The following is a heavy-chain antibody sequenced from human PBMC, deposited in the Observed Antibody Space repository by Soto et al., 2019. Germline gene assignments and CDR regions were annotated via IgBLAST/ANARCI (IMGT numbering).Heavy chain of an antibody. J-gene: IGHJ4*02. CDR2: IIPIFGTA. CDR3: ARSYDSSGYYYDFDY. CDR1: GGTFSSYA. V-gene: IGHV1-69*13. Sequence: ASVKFSCKASGGTFSSYAISWVRPAPGRGLEWMGGIIPIFGTANYAQKFQGRVTITADESTSTAYMELSSLRSEDTAVYYCARSYDSSGYYYDFDYWGQGTLVTVSS. D-gene: IGHD3-22*01.